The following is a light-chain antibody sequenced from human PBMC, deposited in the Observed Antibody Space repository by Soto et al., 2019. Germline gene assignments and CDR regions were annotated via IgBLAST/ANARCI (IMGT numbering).Light chain of an antibody. CDR1: SSDVGSYNL. CDR2: EVS. CDR3: CSYASSSSFV. Sequence: QSVLTQPASVSGSPGQSITISCTGTSSDVGSYNLVSWYQQYPGKAPQVMIYEVSKRPSGVSDRFSGSKSGNTASLTISGLQAEDEADYYCCSYASSSSFVFGGGTKVTVL. V-gene: IGLV2-23*02. J-gene: IGLJ3*02.